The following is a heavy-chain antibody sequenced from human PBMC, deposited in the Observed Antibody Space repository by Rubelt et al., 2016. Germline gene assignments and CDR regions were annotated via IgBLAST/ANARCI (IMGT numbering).Heavy chain of an antibody. V-gene: IGHV3-23*01. D-gene: IGHD6-25*01. CDR2: ISGSGGST. CDR1: GFTFSSYA. CDR3: AKDSHKAAYFDY. Sequence: EVQLLESGGGLVQPGGSLRLTCAASGFTFSSYAMSWVRQAPGKGLEWVSAISGSGGSTYYADSVKGRYTISRDNSKNTLDRQRNSLRAADTAVYYCAKDSHKAAYFDYWGQGTLVTVSS. J-gene: IGHJ4*02.